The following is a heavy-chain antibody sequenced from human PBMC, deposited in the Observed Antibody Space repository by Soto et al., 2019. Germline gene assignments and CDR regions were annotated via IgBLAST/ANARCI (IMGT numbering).Heavy chain of an antibody. CDR3: ARSKTTVAQRYYYGMDV. J-gene: IGHJ6*02. V-gene: IGHV6-1*01. Sequence: SQTLSLTCAISGDSVSSNSAAWNWIRQSPSRGLEWLGRTYYRSKWYNDYAVSVKSRITINPDTSKNQFSLQLNSVTPEDTAVYYCARSKTTVAQRYYYGMDVWGQGTTVTVSS. CDR2: TYYRSKWYN. CDR1: GDSVSSNSAA. D-gene: IGHD4-17*01.